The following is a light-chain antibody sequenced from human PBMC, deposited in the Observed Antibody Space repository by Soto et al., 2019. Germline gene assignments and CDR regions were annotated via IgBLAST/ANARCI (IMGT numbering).Light chain of an antibody. Sequence: QSVLTQPASVAGSPGQSITISFTGTSSDVGGYNYVSWYQQQPGKAPKFMIYDVTNRPSGVSNRFSGSKSGNTASLTISGLQAEDEADYYCCSYTTSNTRQIVFGTGTKLTVL. CDR1: SSDVGGYNY. V-gene: IGLV2-14*01. CDR2: DVT. CDR3: CSYTTSNTRQIV. J-gene: IGLJ1*01.